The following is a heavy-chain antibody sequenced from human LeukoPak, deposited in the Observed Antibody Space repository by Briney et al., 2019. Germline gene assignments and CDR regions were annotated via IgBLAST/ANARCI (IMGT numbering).Heavy chain of an antibody. V-gene: IGHV5-51*01. CDR3: ARHGIIAAVPYYYGMDV. CDR1: GYTFTTYW. D-gene: IGHD6-13*01. CDR2: IYPGDSDT. J-gene: IGHJ6*02. Sequence: GESLKISCKGSGYTFTTYWIAWVRQMPGKGLEWMGIIYPGDSDTRYSPSFQGQVTISADKSISTAYLQWSSLKASDTAMYYCARHGIIAAVPYYYGMDVWGQGTTVTVSS.